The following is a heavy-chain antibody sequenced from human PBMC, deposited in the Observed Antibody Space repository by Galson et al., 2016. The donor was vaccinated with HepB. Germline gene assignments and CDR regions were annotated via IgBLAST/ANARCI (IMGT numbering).Heavy chain of an antibody. V-gene: IGHV3-30*02. Sequence: SLRLSCAASGFSFSSYGLHWVRQAPGEGLEWVSFISYDGNKKYYADSVKGRFTISRDNSKNTLFLQINRVRAEDTAVYYCVRDVWVRGFSHGSVANHWGQGTLVSVSS. CDR3: VRDVWVRGFSHGSVANH. J-gene: IGHJ5*02. CDR1: GFSFSSYG. CDR2: ISYDGNKK. D-gene: IGHD5-18*01.